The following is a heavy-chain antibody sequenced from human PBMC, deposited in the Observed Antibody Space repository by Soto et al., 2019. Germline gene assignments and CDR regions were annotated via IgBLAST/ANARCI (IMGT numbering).Heavy chain of an antibody. CDR2: IIPILGIA. J-gene: IGHJ3*02. D-gene: IGHD6-25*01. V-gene: IGHV1-69*04. CDR3: AREHKSSGAFDI. Sequence: ASVKVSCKASGGTFNSYTISWVRQAPGQGLEWMGRIIPILGIANYAQKFQGRVTITADKSTSTAYMELSSLRSEDTAVYYCAREHKSSGAFDIWGQGTMVTGSS. CDR1: GGTFNSYT.